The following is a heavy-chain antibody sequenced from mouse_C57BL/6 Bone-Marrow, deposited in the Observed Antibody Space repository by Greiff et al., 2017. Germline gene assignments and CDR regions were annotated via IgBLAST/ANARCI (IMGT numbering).Heavy chain of an antibody. CDR3: TRGFYYDYEGYDAMDY. CDR2: IYPGNSDT. Sequence: VQLQQSGTVLARPGASVKMSCKTSGYTFTSYWMHWVKQRPGQGLEWIGAIYPGNSDTSYNQKFKGKAKLTAVTSASTAYMELSSLTNEDSAVYNCTRGFYYDYEGYDAMDYWGQGTSVTVSS. CDR1: GYTFTSYW. D-gene: IGHD2-4*01. J-gene: IGHJ4*01. V-gene: IGHV1-5*01.